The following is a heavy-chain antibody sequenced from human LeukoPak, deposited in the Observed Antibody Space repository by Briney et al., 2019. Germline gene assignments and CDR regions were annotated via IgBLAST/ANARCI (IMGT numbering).Heavy chain of an antibody. CDR2: INPNSGGT. J-gene: IGHJ4*02. Sequence: ASVKVSCKASGYIFIDNFIHWVRQAPGQGLEWMGWINPNSGGTNYAQKFQGRVTMTRDTSITTAYMELSRLTSDDTAVYYCVRGWGYSSVLEDDWGQGTLITVSS. D-gene: IGHD2-15*01. V-gene: IGHV1-2*02. CDR1: GYIFIDNF. CDR3: VRGWGYSSVLEDD.